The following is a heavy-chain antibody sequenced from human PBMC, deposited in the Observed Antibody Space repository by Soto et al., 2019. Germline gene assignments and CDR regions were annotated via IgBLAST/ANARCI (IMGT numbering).Heavy chain of an antibody. CDR1: GFTFSSYA. CDR3: ARALLAARRGICGY. CDR2: ISGSGGST. J-gene: IGHJ4*02. Sequence: RRLSCAASGFTFSSYAMSWVRQAPGKGLEWVSAISGSGGSTYYADSVKGRFTISRDNSKNSLYLQMNSLRAEDTAVYYCARALLAARRGICGYWGQGTLVTVSS. V-gene: IGHV3-23*01. D-gene: IGHD6-6*01.